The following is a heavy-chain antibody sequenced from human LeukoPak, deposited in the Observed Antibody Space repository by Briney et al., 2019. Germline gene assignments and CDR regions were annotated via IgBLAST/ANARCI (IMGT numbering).Heavy chain of an antibody. V-gene: IGHV3-23*01. D-gene: IGHD3-3*01. CDR2: ISGSGGIT. CDR1: GFTFSSYA. J-gene: IGHJ4*02. Sequence: QSGGSLRLSCAASGFTFSSYAMSWVRQAPGKGLEWVSVISGSGGITYYADSVKGRFTISRDNSKNTLYLQMNSLRADDTAIYYCAEDTGVVFDYWGQGTLVTVSS. CDR3: AEDTGVVFDY.